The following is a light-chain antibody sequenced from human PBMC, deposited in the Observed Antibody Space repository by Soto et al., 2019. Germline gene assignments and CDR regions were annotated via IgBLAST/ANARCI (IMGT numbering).Light chain of an antibody. V-gene: IGKV1-5*01. J-gene: IGKJ1*01. CDR1: QSISSW. CDR3: QQYNSYPWT. Sequence: DIQMTQSPSTLSASVGGRVTITCRASQSISSWLAWYQQKPGKAPKLLIYDASSLESGVPSRFSGSGSGTEFTLTISSLQPDDFATYYYQQYNSYPWTFGQGTKVEIK. CDR2: DAS.